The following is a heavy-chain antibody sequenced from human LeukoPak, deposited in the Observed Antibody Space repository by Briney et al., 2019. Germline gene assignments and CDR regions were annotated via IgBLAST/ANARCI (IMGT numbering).Heavy chain of an antibody. CDR3: ACLKRGYCSSTSCYRDYYYYYMDV. Sequence: PSETLSLTCAVYGRSFSGYYWSWIRQPPGKGLEWIGEINHSRSTNYNPSLKSRVTISVDTSKNQFSLKLSSVTAADTAVYYCACLKRGYCSSTSCYRDYYYYYMDVWGKGTTVTVSS. D-gene: IGHD2-2*02. J-gene: IGHJ6*03. CDR1: GRSFSGYY. CDR2: INHSRST. V-gene: IGHV4-34*01.